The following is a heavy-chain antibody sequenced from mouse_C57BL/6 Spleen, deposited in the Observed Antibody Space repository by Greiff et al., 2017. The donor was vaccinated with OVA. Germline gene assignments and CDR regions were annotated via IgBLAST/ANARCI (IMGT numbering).Heavy chain of an antibody. CDR1: GYAFTNYL. CDR2: INPGSGGT. CDR3: ARNPPLGYYFDY. V-gene: IGHV1-54*01. Sequence: QVQLQQSGAELVRPGTSVKVSCKASGYAFTNYLIEWVKQRPGQGLEWIGVINPGSGGTNYNEKFKGKATLTADKSSSTAYMQLSSLTSEDSAVYFCARNPPLGYYFDYGGQGTTLTVSS. J-gene: IGHJ2*01. D-gene: IGHD3-3*01.